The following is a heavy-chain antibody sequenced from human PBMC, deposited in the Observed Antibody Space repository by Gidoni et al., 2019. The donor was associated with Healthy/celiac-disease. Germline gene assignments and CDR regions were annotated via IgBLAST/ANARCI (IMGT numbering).Heavy chain of an antibody. CDR2: IIPILGIA. J-gene: IGHJ4*02. Sequence: QVQLVQSGAEVKKPGSSVKVSCKASGGTFSSYAISWVRQAPGQGLEWMGRIIPILGIANYAQKFQGRVTITADKSTSTAYMELSSLRSEDTAVYYCAREGGGIVVVTAIYYFDYWGQGTLVTVSS. CDR3: AREGGGIVVVTAIYYFDY. D-gene: IGHD2-21*02. V-gene: IGHV1-69*04. CDR1: GGTFSSYA.